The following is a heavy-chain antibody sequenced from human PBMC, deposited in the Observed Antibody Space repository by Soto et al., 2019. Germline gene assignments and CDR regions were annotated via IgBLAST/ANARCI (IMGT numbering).Heavy chain of an antibody. CDR3: ARQGAALRDYYYGMDV. D-gene: IGHD6-25*01. J-gene: IGHJ6*02. CDR1: GGTFSRYA. Sequence: QVQLVQSGAEVKKPGSSVKVSCKASGGTFSRYAISWVRQAPGQGLEWMGGIIPIFGTANYAQKFQGRVTITAXDXTGXAYMELSSLRSEDTAVYYCARQGAALRDYYYGMDVWGQGTTVTVSS. V-gene: IGHV1-69*12. CDR2: IIPIFGTA.